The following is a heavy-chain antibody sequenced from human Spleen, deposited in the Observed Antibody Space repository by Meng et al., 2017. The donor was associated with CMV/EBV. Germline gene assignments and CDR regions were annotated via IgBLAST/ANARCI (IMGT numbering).Heavy chain of an antibody. Sequence: SGYTLTELSIQWVRQTPGKGLEWMGGFDTEDGETIFAQKFQGRVTLTEDTSTNTAYMELSSLRSDDAAVYYCTTDDLCSGGSCSVGYWGQGTLVTVSS. V-gene: IGHV1-24*01. CDR3: TTDDLCSGGSCSVGY. CDR1: GYTLTELS. CDR2: FDTEDGET. J-gene: IGHJ4*02. D-gene: IGHD2-15*01.